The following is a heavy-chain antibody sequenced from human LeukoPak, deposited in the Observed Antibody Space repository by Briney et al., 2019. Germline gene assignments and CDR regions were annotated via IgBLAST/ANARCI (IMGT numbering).Heavy chain of an antibody. D-gene: IGHD3-10*01. J-gene: IGHJ5*02. Sequence: GGSLRPSCAASGFTFSTYEMNWVSQAQGKGRGWVSYISSGGRTIYYADSVKGRFTISRDNAENSLYLQMNSLRAEDTAVYYCAREYGSGSSRRRFDPWGQGTLVTVSS. V-gene: IGHV3-48*03. CDR2: ISSGGRTI. CDR1: GFTFSTYE. CDR3: AREYGSGSSRRRFDP.